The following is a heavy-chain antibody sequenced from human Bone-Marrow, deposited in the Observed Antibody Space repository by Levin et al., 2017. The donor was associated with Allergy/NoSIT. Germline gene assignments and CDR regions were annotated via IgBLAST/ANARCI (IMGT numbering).Heavy chain of an antibody. CDR1: GFTFSSYA. D-gene: IGHD3-10*01. Sequence: PGGSLRLSCAASGFTFSSYAMHWVRQAPGKGLEWVAVISYDGSNKYYADSVKGRFTISRDNSKNTLYLQMNSLRAEDTAVYYCARDDRWSYYGSGAMYEFDSWGQGTMVTVSS. V-gene: IGHV3-30-3*01. CDR3: ARDDRWSYYGSGAMYEFDS. J-gene: IGHJ3*02. CDR2: ISYDGSNK.